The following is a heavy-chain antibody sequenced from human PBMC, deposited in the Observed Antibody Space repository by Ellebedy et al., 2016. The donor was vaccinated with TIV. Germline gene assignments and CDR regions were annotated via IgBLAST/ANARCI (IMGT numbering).Heavy chain of an antibody. Sequence: PGGSLRLSCAASGFTFNNYAMSWVRQAPGKGLEWVSAISGSGETTYYADSLKGRFTISRDNSKNTLYLQMNSLTAEDAAVFYCARSARPFENHFYGLDVWGQGTTVTVSS. CDR1: GFTFNNYA. D-gene: IGHD6-6*01. V-gene: IGHV3-23*01. CDR2: ISGSGETT. CDR3: ARSARPFENHFYGLDV. J-gene: IGHJ6*02.